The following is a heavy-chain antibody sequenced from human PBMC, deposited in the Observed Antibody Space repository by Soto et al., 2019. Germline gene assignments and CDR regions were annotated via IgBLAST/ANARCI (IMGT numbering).Heavy chain of an antibody. CDR3: ARAGAATLSDY. Sequence: YCSWIRQPPGKGLEWIGYIYYSGSTNYNPSLKSRVTISVDTSKNQFSLKLSSVTAADTAVYYCARAGAATLSDYWGQGTLVTVSS. J-gene: IGHJ4*02. V-gene: IGHV4-59*01. D-gene: IGHD2-15*01. CDR1: Y. CDR2: IYYSGST.